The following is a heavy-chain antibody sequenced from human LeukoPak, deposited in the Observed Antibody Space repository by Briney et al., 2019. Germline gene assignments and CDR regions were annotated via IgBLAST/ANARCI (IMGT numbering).Heavy chain of an antibody. Sequence: GASVKVSCKASGYTFTGYYMHWVRQAPGQGLEWMGWINPNSGGTNYAQKFQDRVTMTRDTSLSTAYMELSRLRSDDTAVYYCARGLTVLRFLEWLVFGYWGQGTLVTVSS. CDR1: GYTFTGYY. V-gene: IGHV1-2*02. CDR2: INPNSGGT. D-gene: IGHD3-3*01. J-gene: IGHJ4*02. CDR3: ARGLTVLRFLEWLVFGY.